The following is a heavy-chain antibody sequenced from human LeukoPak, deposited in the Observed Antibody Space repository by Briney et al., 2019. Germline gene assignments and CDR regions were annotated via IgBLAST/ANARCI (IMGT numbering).Heavy chain of an antibody. J-gene: IGHJ4*02. V-gene: IGHV4-59*01. CDR1: GGSISSYY. CDR2: MYYSGST. CDR3: ARAWATDYFDY. Sequence: SETLSLTCTVSGGSISSYYWSWIRQPPGRGLEWMGYMYYSGSTNHNPSLKSRVTISVDTSKNQFSLKLSSVTAADTAVYYCARAWATDYFDYWGQGTLVTVSS.